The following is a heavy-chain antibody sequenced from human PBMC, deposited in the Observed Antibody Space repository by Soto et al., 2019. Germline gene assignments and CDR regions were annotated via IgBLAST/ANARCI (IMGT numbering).Heavy chain of an antibody. D-gene: IGHD6-13*01. Sequence: ASVKVSGKASGYTFTGYYMHWVRQAPGQGLEWMGWINPNSGGTNYAQKFQGRVTMTRDTSISTAYMELSRLRSDDTAVYYCARGGRQQLVRSHNNWFDPWGQGTLVTVS. CDR2: INPNSGGT. CDR3: ARGGRQQLVRSHNNWFDP. J-gene: IGHJ5*02. V-gene: IGHV1-2*02. CDR1: GYTFTGYY.